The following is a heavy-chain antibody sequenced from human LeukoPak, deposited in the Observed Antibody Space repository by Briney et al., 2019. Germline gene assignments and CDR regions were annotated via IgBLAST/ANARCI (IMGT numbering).Heavy chain of an antibody. D-gene: IGHD2-2*01. CDR2: IIPIFGRA. Sequence: SVKVSCQASGGTFSCYAISWVRQAPGQGLEWMGGIIPIFGRANYAQKFQGRVTITVDEDTREDYIDLSSQTYEAADGRYCARSMAPRQYCSNTICYANYYYYYGMDVWGQGTTVTVSS. J-gene: IGHJ6*02. V-gene: IGHV1-69*13. CDR3: ARSMAPRQYCSNTICYANYYYYYGMDV. CDR1: GGTFSCYA.